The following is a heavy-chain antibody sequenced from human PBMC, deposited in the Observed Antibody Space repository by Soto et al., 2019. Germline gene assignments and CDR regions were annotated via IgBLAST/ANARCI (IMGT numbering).Heavy chain of an antibody. Sequence: ASVKVSCKASGYTFTSYGISWVRQAPGQGLEWMGWISAYNGNTNYAQKLQGRVTMTTDTSTSTAYMELRSLRSDDTAVYYCARDLPTIFLVGYAFDIWGQGTMVTVSS. D-gene: IGHD3-9*01. J-gene: IGHJ3*02. CDR2: ISAYNGNT. V-gene: IGHV1-18*01. CDR1: GYTFTSYG. CDR3: ARDLPTIFLVGYAFDI.